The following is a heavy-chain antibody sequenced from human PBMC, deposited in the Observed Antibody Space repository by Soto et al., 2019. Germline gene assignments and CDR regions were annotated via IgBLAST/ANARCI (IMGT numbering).Heavy chain of an antibody. Sequence: PSETLSLTCTVSGGSISSNYWTWIRQPPGKGLEWIGYVYNSGSTNYNPSLKSRVTISEDTSKSQFSLKVSSMTAADTAVYYCARYRREAVAGYTLDNWGQGILVTVYS. J-gene: IGHJ4*02. D-gene: IGHD6-13*01. V-gene: IGHV4-59*13. CDR1: GGSISSNY. CDR2: VYNSGST. CDR3: ARYRREAVAGYTLDN.